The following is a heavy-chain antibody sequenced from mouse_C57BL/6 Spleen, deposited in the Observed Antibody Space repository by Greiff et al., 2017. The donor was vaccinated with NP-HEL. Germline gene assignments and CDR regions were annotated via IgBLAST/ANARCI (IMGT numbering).Heavy chain of an antibody. CDR2: ISSGSSTI. CDR3: ASLTTVVGNY. CDR1: GFTFSDYG. Sequence: EVQLQESGGGLVKPGGSLKLSCAASGFTFSDYGMHWVRQAPERGLEWVAYISSGSSTIYYADTVKGRFTISRDNAKNTLILQMTSLRSEDTAMYYCASLTTVVGNYWGQGTTLTVSS. J-gene: IGHJ2*01. D-gene: IGHD1-1*01. V-gene: IGHV5-17*01.